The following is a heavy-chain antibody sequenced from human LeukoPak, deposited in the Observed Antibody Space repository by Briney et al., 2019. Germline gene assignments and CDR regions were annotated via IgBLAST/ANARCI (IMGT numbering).Heavy chain of an antibody. CDR2: ISGSGGST. CDR3: AKPLRGMEDFDY. D-gene: IGHD6-13*01. Sequence: PGGSLRLSCAASGFTFSSYAMSWVRQAPGKGLGWVSAISGSGGSTYYADSVKGRFTISRDNSKNTLYLQMNSLRAEDTAVYYCAKPLRGMEDFDYWGQGTLVTVSS. V-gene: IGHV3-23*01. CDR1: GFTFSSYA. J-gene: IGHJ4*02.